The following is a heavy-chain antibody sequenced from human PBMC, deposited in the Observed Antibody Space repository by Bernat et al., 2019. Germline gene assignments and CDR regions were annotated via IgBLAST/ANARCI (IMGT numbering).Heavy chain of an antibody. J-gene: IGHJ4*02. Sequence: EVQLVESGGGLVQPGRSLRLSCAASGFTFDDYAMHWVRQAPGTGLEWVSGISWNSGTIGYADSVKGRFTISRDNAKNSLYLQMNSLRVEDMALYYCARTKWLQSTYYFDYWGQGTLVTVSS. CDR1: GFTFDDYA. CDR2: ISWNSGTI. V-gene: IGHV3-9*03. D-gene: IGHD5-24*01. CDR3: ARTKWLQSTYYFDY.